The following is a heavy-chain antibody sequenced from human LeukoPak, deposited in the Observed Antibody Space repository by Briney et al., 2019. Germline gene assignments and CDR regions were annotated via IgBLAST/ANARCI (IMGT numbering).Heavy chain of an antibody. CDR2: MNPNSGNT. D-gene: IGHD3-3*01. CDR3: ARVYSYYDFWSGSNWFDP. CDR1: GYTFTSYD. J-gene: IGHJ5*02. V-gene: IGHV1-8*01. Sequence: ASVKVSCKASGYTFTSYDINWVRQATGQGREWMGWMNPNSGNTGYAQKFQGRVTMTRNTSISTAYMELSSLRSEDTAVYYCARVYSYYDFWSGSNWFDPWGQGTLVTVSS.